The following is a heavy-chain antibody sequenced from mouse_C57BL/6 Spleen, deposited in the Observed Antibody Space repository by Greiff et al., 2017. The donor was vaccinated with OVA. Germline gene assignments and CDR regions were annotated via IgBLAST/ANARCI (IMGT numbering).Heavy chain of an antibody. CDR2: IDPSDSYT. D-gene: IGHD1-1*01. Sequence: QVQLQQSGAELVKPGASVKLSCKASGYTFTSYWMQWVKQRPGQGLEWIGEIDPSDSYTNYNQKFKGKATLTVDTSSSTAYMQLSSLTSEDSAVYYCARRATTGSGAWFAYWGQGTLVTVSA. V-gene: IGHV1-50*01. CDR3: ARRATTGSGAWFAY. CDR1: GYTFTSYW. J-gene: IGHJ3*01.